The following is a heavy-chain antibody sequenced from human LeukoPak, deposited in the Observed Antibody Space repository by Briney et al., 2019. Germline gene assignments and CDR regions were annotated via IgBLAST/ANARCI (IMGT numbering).Heavy chain of an antibody. CDR2: IYYSGST. V-gene: IGHV4-61*01. D-gene: IGHD1-1*01. CDR3: ARDLGTGFDY. J-gene: IGHJ4*02. CDR1: GGSVSSGSYY. Sequence: SETLSLTCTVSGGSVSSGSYYWSWIRQAPGKGLEWIGYIYYSGSTNYNPSLKSRVTISVDTSKNQFSLKLSSVTAADTAVYYCARDLGTGFDYWGQGTLVTVSS.